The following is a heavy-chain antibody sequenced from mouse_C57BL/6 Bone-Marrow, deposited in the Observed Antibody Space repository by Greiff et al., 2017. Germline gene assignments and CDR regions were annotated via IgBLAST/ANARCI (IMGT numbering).Heavy chain of an antibody. CDR1: GHTFTRYW. D-gene: IGHD1-1*01. CDR3: AIYGYYGSSPDY. V-gene: IGHV1-74*01. Sequence: QVQLQQPGAELVKPGASVKVSCKASGHTFTRYWMHWVKQRPGQGLEWIGRIHPSDSDTNYNQKFKGKATLTVDKSSSTAYMQLSSLTSEASAVYYCAIYGYYGSSPDYWGQGTTLTVSS. CDR2: IHPSDSDT. J-gene: IGHJ2*01.